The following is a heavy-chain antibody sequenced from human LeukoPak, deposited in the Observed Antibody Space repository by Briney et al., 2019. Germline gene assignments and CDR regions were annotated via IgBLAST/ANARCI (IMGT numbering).Heavy chain of an antibody. D-gene: IGHD3-22*01. Sequence: PGGSLRLSCAASGLTFSSYDMHWVRQATGKGLEWVSAIGTAGDTYYPGSVKGRFTISRENAKNSLYLQMNSLRAGDTAVYYCARACYYDSSGYCFDYWGQGTLVTVSS. CDR3: ARACYYDSSGYCFDY. CDR1: GLTFSSYD. CDR2: IGTAGDT. V-gene: IGHV3-13*01. J-gene: IGHJ4*02.